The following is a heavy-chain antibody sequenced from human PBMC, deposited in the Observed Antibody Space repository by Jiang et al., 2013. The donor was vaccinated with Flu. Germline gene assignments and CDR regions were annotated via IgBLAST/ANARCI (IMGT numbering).Heavy chain of an antibody. D-gene: IGHD3-10*01. Sequence: VKKPGESLKISCRASGYNSNIYYIAWVRQLPGRGLEWMGIVHPRDSDTRYRPSFQGQVTISVDKFIGTAYLQWRSLRASDTAMYYCARLNGSGIRYRYYYYGMDVWGQGTTVTVSS. CDR3: ARLNGSGIRYRYYYYGMDV. J-gene: IGHJ6*02. V-gene: IGHV5-51*01. CDR2: VHPRDSDT. CDR1: GYNSNIYY.